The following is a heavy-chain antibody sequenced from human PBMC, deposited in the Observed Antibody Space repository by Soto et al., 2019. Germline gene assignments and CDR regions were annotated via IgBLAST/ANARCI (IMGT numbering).Heavy chain of an antibody. CDR2: ISYDGSNK. CDR3: AKEGGEALPAFDY. Sequence: QVQLVESGGGVVQPGRSLRLSCAASGFTFSSYGMHWVRQAPGKGLEWVAVISYDGSNKYYADSVKGRFTISRDNSKNTLYLQMNSLRAEDTAVYYCAKEGGEALPAFDYWGQGTLVTVSS. J-gene: IGHJ4*02. V-gene: IGHV3-30*18. CDR1: GFTFSSYG. D-gene: IGHD3-16*01.